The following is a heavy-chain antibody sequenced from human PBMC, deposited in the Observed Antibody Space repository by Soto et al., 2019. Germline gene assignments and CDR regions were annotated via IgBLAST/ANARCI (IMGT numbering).Heavy chain of an antibody. V-gene: IGHV3-23*01. D-gene: IGHD3-3*01. CDR1: GFTFGSHA. CDR2: ISGSGGSA. J-gene: IGHJ4*02. Sequence: ESGGGLVQPGGSLRLSCAASGFTFGSHAMIWVRQAPGKGLECVSAISGSGGSAYYADSVKGRFTISRDNSINTLYLQMNSLRAEDTALYYCAKEPYSDFWSAYYYFDYWGQGTLVTVSS. CDR3: AKEPYSDFWSAYYYFDY.